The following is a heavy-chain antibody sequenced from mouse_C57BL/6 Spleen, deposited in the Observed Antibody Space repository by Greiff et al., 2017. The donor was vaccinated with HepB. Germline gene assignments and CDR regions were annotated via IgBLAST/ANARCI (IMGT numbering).Heavy chain of an antibody. Sequence: EVKLQESGPGLVKPSQSLSLTCSVTGYSITSGYYWNWIRQFPGNKLEWMGSISYDGSTNYNPSLKNRIPITRDTSKNQFFLKLNSVTTEDTATYYCAREQGRITTVVAWGQGTLVTVSA. CDR3: AREQGRITTVVA. CDR1: GYSITSGYY. D-gene: IGHD1-1*01. V-gene: IGHV3-6*01. CDR2: ISYDGST. J-gene: IGHJ3*01.